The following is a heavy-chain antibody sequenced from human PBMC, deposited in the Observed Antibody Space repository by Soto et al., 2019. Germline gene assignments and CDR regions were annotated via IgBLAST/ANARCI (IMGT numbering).Heavy chain of an antibody. CDR2: IYHTGST. CDR3: ARATGXXXXRYCDY. J-gene: IGHJ4*02. CDR1: GGSISTVGHY. V-gene: IGHV4-31*03. D-gene: IGHD1-1*01. Sequence: SETLSLTCSVSGGSISTVGHYWTWIRQPPGKGLEWIGSIYHTGSTYYSKSLRSRLTMSVDTSKSQFSLRLSSVTAADTAVYYCARATGXXXXRYCDYWGXGSLVTVSS.